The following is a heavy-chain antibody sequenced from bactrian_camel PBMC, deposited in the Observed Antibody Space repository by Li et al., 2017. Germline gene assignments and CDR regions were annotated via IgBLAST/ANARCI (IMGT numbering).Heavy chain of an antibody. V-gene: IGHV3S6*01. Sequence: HVQLVESGGGSVQPGGSLRLSCAASGYTYSSYCMGWFRQAPGKEREGVAIIDSDDNTVYAHPVKGRFTISKDNAKNTLYLHMNTLKPEDSAIYYCAASFRYGYKWLADPRPNTGWWGQGTQVTVS. J-gene: IGHJ4*01. CDR3: AASFRYGYKWLADPRPNTGW. D-gene: IGHD5*01. CDR1: GYTYSSYC. CDR2: IDSDDNT.